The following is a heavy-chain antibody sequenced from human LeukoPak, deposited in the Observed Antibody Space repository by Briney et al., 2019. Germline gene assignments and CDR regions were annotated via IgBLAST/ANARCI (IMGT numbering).Heavy chain of an antibody. D-gene: IGHD3-3*01. V-gene: IGHV4-59*01. CDR1: GGSISSYY. CDR2: IYYSGST. Sequence: SETLSLTCTVSGGSISSYYWSWIRQPPGKGLEWIGYIYYSGSTNYNPSLKSRVTISVDTSKNQFSLKLSSVTAADTAVYYCASSLNYDFWSGSPYYYYMDVWGKGTTVTVSS. J-gene: IGHJ6*03. CDR3: ASSLNYDFWSGSPYYYYMDV.